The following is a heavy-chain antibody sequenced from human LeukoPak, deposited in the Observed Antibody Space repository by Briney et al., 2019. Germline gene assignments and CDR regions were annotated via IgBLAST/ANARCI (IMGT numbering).Heavy chain of an antibody. CDR2: INTNTGNP. Sequence: ASVKVSCKASGYTFTSYAMNWVRQAPGQGLEWMGWINTNTGNPTYAQGFTGRFVFSLDTSVSTAYLQISSLKAEDTAVYYCARGYSNPYYYYHMDVWGKGTTVTVSS. CDR3: ARGYSNPYYYYHMDV. J-gene: IGHJ6*03. D-gene: IGHD6-13*01. V-gene: IGHV7-4-1*02. CDR1: GYTFTSYA.